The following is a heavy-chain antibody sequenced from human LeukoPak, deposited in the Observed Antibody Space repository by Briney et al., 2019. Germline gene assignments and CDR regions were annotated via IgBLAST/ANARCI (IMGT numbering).Heavy chain of an antibody. V-gene: IGHV4-34*01. CDR2: INHSGST. CDR1: GGSFSGYY. J-gene: IGHJ5*02. Sequence: SETLSLTYAVYGGSFSGYYWSWIRQPPGKGLEWIGEINHSGSTNYNPSLKSRVTISVDTSKNQFSLNLSSVTAADTAVYYCARADIENWFDPWGQGTLVTVSS. CDR3: ARADIENWFDP.